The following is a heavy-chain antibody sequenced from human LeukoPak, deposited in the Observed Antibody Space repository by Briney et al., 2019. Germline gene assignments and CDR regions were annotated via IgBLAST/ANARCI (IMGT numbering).Heavy chain of an antibody. CDR3: ARSTISSSSYYFVY. V-gene: IGHV3-64*01. CDR1: GFTFSSYA. Sequence: GGSLSLSCAASGFTFSSYAMHWVRQAPGKGLEYVSAISSNGGSTYYANSVKGRFTISRDNSKNTLYLQMGSLRAEDMAVYYCARSTISSSSYYFVYCGQGTLVTVSS. D-gene: IGHD6-6*01. CDR2: ISSNGGST. J-gene: IGHJ4*02.